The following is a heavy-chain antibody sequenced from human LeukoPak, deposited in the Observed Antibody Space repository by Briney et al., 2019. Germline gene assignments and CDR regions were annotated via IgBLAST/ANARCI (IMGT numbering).Heavy chain of an antibody. V-gene: IGHV3-48*01. D-gene: IGHD6-19*01. CDR1: GFTFSSYS. J-gene: IGHJ3*02. Sequence: GGSLRLSCAASGFTFSSYSMSWVRQAPGKGLEWVSYISFSTSTIYYADSVKGRFTISRDNAKDSLYLQMDSLRAEDTAVYYCARDGNRGYSSGWYSSGAFDIWGQGTMVTVSS. CDR3: ARDGNRGYSSGWYSSGAFDI. CDR2: ISFSTSTI.